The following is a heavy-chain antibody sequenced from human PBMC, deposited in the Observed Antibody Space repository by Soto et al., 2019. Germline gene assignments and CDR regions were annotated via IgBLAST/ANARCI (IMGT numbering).Heavy chain of an antibody. D-gene: IGHD6-13*01. CDR3: ARDHSSSWYLGYYYGMDV. CDR2: ISAYNGNT. Sequence: RASVKVSCKASGYTFTSYGISWVRQAPGQGLEWMGWISAYNGNTNYAQKLQGRVTMTTDTSTSTAYMELRSLRSDDTAVYYCARDHSSSWYLGYYYGMDVWGQGTTVTAP. CDR1: GYTFTSYG. J-gene: IGHJ6*02. V-gene: IGHV1-18*01.